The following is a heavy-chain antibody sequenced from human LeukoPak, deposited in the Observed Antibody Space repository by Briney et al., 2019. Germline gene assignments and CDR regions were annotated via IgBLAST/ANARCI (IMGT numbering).Heavy chain of an antibody. J-gene: IGHJ4*02. CDR1: GGSISSSSYY. CDR2: IYYSGST. D-gene: IGHD4-17*01. Sequence: SETLSLTCTVSGGSISSSSYYWGWIRQPPGKGLEWIGSIYYSGSTYYNPSLKGRVTISVDTSKNQFSLKLSSVTAADTAVYYCARDNGAPFDYWGQGTLVTVSS. V-gene: IGHV4-39*07. CDR3: ARDNGAPFDY.